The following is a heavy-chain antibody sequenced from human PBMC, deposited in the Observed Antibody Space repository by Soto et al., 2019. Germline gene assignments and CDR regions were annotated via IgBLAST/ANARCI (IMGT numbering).Heavy chain of an antibody. D-gene: IGHD5-12*01. CDR2: TFDSGNA. CDR1: GGSINSYC. CDR3: ARHWRSTVAKYYYVN. J-gene: IGHJ4*02. V-gene: IGHV4-59*08. Sequence: SETLSLTCTVSGGSINSYCWSWSRQPPGKGLEWIAYTFDSGNANYNPSLKSRVTISVDTSKNQLSLKLTSVTAADTAVYYCARHWRSTVAKYYYVNSGQGALVPV.